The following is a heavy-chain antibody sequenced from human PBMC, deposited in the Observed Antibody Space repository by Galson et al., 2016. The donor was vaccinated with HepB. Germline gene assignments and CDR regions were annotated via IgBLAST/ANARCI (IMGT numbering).Heavy chain of an antibody. V-gene: IGHV3-30*04. J-gene: IGHJ6*02. Sequence: SLRLSCAASGFPFRSYSINWVRQAPGKGLEWLAVISDDGSDKNYAESVKGRVTMSRDNSKKTVYLEMNTLRAEDTAVYYCARDPTNYPSYYHLYGLDLWGQGTTVTVS. CDR1: GFPFRSYS. CDR3: ARDPTNYPSYYHLYGLDL. CDR2: ISDDGSDK. D-gene: IGHD4/OR15-4a*01.